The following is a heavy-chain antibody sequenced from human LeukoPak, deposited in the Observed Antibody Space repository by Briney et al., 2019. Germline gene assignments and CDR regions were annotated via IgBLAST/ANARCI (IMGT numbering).Heavy chain of an antibody. CDR2: VYYSGST. Sequence: SETLSLTCTVSGFPIRSGYDWGWIRQPPGKGLEWIGYVYYSGSTNYNPSLKSRVTISVDTSKNQFSLKLSSVTAADTAVYYCARSELLWFGGVNSGFDYWGQGTLVTVSS. J-gene: IGHJ4*02. CDR1: GFPIRSGYD. D-gene: IGHD3-10*01. CDR3: ARSELLWFGGVNSGFDY. V-gene: IGHV4-61*01.